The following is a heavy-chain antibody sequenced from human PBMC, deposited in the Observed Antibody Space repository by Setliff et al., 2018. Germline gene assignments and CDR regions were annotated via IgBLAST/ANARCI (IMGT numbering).Heavy chain of an antibody. V-gene: IGHV4-39*01. CDR3: ARQPYSTTYYYYYYYMDV. D-gene: IGHD6-13*01. CDR2: IFYTGST. CDR1: NGSISSGNYF. J-gene: IGHJ6*03. Sequence: SETLSLTCTVSNGSISSGNYFRGWIRQPPGKGLEWMGSIFYTGSTYYSPSLKSRVTMSIDTSKNQFSLNLNSVTAADTAVYYCARQPYSTTYYYYYYYMDVWGKGTKVTVSS.